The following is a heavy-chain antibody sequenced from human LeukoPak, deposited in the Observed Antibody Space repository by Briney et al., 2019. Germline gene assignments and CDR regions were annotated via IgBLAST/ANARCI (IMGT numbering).Heavy chain of an antibody. V-gene: IGHV3-21*01. Sequence: GGSLRLSCAASGFTFSSYSMNWVRQAPGKGLEWVSSISSSSSYIYYADSVKGRFTISRDNAKNSLYLQMNSLRAEDTAVYYCARALASGDGRGWGQGTLVTVSS. CDR2: ISSSSSYI. CDR3: ARALASGDGRG. J-gene: IGHJ4*02. D-gene: IGHD2-21*01. CDR1: GFTFSSYS.